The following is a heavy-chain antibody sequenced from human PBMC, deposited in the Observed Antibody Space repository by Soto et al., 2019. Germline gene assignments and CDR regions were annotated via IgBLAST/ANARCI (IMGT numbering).Heavy chain of an antibody. CDR3: TRPYDSSGYYRPQRDY. CDR2: IYYSGST. J-gene: IGHJ4*02. V-gene: IGHV4-31*03. CDR1: GGYISSGGDY. Sequence: PSETQSLTCPISGGYISSGGDYWSWNRQHPGKGLEWIGYIYYSGSTYYNPSLKSRVTISVDTSKNQFSLKLSSVTAADTAVYYCTRPYDSSGYYRPQRDYWGQGTLVTVSS. D-gene: IGHD3-22*01.